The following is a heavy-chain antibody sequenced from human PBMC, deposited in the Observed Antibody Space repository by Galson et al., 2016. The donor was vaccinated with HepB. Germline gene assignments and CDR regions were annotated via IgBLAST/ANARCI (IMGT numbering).Heavy chain of an antibody. CDR2: ISSDGGTI. Sequence: SLRLSCAASGSTFSSYEMNWVRQAPGKGLEWLSYISSDGGTIYYAGSVKGRFTISRDNAKNSLYLQMSSLRADDTAVYYCASAPGAFYYYYAMDVWGQGTTVTVSS. J-gene: IGHJ6*02. CDR3: ASAPGAFYYYYAMDV. V-gene: IGHV3-48*03. CDR1: GSTFSSYE.